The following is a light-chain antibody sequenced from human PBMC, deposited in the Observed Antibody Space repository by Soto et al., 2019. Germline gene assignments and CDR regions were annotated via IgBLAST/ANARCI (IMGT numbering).Light chain of an antibody. CDR3: QQRSNWPLS. CDR2: DAS. J-gene: IGKJ4*01. Sequence: EIVLTQSPATLSLSPGERATGSFRFSQSVSSLLAWYQQKSGQPPRLLISDASNRATGVPARFSGSGSGTDFTLIISSLEPEDFAVYYCQQRSNWPLSFGGGTKVDIK. CDR1: QSVSSL. V-gene: IGKV3-11*01.